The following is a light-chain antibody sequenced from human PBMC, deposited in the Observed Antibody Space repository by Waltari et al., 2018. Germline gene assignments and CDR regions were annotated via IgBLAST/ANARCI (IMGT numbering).Light chain of an antibody. CDR3: QQYGSAPLT. V-gene: IGKV3-20*01. Sequence: EIVFTQSPGTLSVSPGERVTLSCRASQSVNSNYVAWYQQRPGQAPRLSIYDASIRATDVADRFSGSGSGTSFTLTISRLEAEDVAVYHCQQYGSAPLTFGGGSKVEI. J-gene: IGKJ4*01. CDR1: QSVNSNY. CDR2: DAS.